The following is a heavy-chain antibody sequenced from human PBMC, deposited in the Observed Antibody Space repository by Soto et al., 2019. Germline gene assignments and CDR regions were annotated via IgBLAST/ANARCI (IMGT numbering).Heavy chain of an antibody. CDR1: GGSISSGGYS. V-gene: IGHV4-30-2*01. Sequence: QLQLQESGSGLVKPSQTLSLTCAVSGGSISSGGYSWSWIRQPPGKGLEWIGYIYHSGSTYYNPSLKRQITLAVDSSKNQFTQKRSSVTAADTAVYHVPRGNVVAIDYLGQGTLVTVSS. CDR3: PRGNVVAIDY. D-gene: IGHD2-21*01. CDR2: IYHSGST. J-gene: IGHJ4*02.